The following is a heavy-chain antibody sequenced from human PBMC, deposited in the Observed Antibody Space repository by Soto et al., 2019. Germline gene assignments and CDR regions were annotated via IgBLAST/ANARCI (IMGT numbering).Heavy chain of an antibody. CDR2: IRGYNGDT. Sequence: ASSVKLSCKASGYTFTRYGISWVRQAPGQGLEWMGWIRGYNGDTTYAQKFQGRVTMTIDTSTSTAYMELRSLTSDDTAVYYCAKNGQPPYYYYGLDVWGQGTKVTVSS. CDR1: GYTFTRYG. D-gene: IGHD2-8*01. J-gene: IGHJ6*02. V-gene: IGHV1-18*01. CDR3: AKNGQPPYYYYGLDV.